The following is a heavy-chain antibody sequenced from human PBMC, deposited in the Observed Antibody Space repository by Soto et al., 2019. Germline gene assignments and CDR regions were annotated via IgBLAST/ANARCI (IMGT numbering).Heavy chain of an antibody. Sequence: QVQLQESGPGLVKPSQTLSLTCTVSGGSISSGGYYWRWIRQHPGKGLEWIGYIYYSGSTYYNPSLKSRGTISGDTSKIQFSLTLSSVTAAYTAVYYCARDPAAAGPWGGCAPWGEGTLVTVSS. D-gene: IGHD1-1*01. V-gene: IGHV4-31*03. CDR2: IYYSGST. CDR1: GGSISSGGYY. J-gene: IGHJ5*02. CDR3: ARDPAAAGPWGGCAP.